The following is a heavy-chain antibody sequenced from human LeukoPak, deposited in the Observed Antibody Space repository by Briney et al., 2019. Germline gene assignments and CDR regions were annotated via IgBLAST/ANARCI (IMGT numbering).Heavy chain of an antibody. V-gene: IGHV3-20*04. J-gene: IGHJ5*02. CDR2: INWNGSRT. D-gene: IGHD6-19*01. CDR3: ARGYSTGWYLSS. Sequence: GGSLRLSCAASGFTFDDYGMAWVRQAPGKGLEWVSGINWNGSRTNYADSVKGRFTISRDNATKSLYLQMNSLRAEDTALYYCARGYSTGWYLSSWGQGTLVTVSS. CDR1: GFTFDDYG.